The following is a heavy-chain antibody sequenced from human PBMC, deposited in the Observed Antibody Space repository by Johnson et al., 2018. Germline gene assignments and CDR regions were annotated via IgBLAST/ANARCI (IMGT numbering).Heavy chain of an antibody. D-gene: IGHD3-3*01. CDR3: AKDIPLITIFGVTEYGMDV. CDR2: ISWNSGSI. V-gene: IGHV3-9*01. J-gene: IGHJ6*02. CDR1: GFTFDDYA. Sequence: EVQLVESGGGLVQPGRSLRLSCAASGFTFDDYAMHWVRQAPGKGLEWVSGISWNSGSIGYADSVKGRFTISRDNSKNTLYLQMNSLRAEDTAVYYCAKDIPLITIFGVTEYGMDVWGQGTTVTVSS.